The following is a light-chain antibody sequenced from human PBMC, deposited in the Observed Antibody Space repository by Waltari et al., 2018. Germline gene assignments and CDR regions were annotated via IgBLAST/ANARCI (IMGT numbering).Light chain of an antibody. CDR3: CSYAGRSTLV. CDR2: EVS. CDR1: RSNVGASHL. J-gene: IGLJ3*02. V-gene: IGLV2-23*02. Sequence: QSVLTQPASVSGSPGQSITIPCTGTRSNVGASHLTPWYQQHPGKAPTLMIFEVSKRPSGVSDRFSGSKSDNTASLTISGLQAEDEAHYYCCSYAGRSTLVFGGGTNLTVL.